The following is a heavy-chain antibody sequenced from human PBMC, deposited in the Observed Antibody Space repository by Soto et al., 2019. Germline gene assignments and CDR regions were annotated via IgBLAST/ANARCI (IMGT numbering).Heavy chain of an antibody. CDR1: GGSFSGYY. Sequence: PSETLSLTCAVYGGSFSGYYWSWIRQPPGKGLEWIGEINHSGSTNYNPSLKSRVTISVDTSKNQFSLKLSSVTAADTAVYYCARPRRVWTNSGSYYGYYYYGMDVWGQGTTVTVSS. V-gene: IGHV4-34*01. D-gene: IGHD3-10*01. CDR3: ARPRRVWTNSGSYYGYYYYGMDV. CDR2: INHSGST. J-gene: IGHJ6*02.